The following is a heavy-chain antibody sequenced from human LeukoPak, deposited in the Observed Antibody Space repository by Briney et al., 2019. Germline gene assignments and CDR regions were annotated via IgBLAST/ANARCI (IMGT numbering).Heavy chain of an antibody. V-gene: IGHV3-7*01. D-gene: IGHD2-2*01. J-gene: IGHJ5*02. Sequence: GGSLRLSCAASGFTFSSYWMSWVRQAPGKGLEWVANIKQDGSEKYYVDSVKGRFTISRDNAKNSLYLQMNSLRAEDTAVYYCARQKAPSRIVVVPAAIPPRFDPWGQGTLVTVSS. CDR1: GFTFSSYW. CDR2: IKQDGSEK. CDR3: ARQKAPSRIVVVPAAIPPRFDP.